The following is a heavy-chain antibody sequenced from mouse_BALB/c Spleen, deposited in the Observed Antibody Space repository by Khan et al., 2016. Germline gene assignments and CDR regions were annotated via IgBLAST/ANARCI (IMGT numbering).Heavy chain of an antibody. D-gene: IGHD1-1*01. J-gene: IGHJ4*01. Sequence: EVQLQESGPGLVKPSQSLSLTCTVTGYSITSDYAWNWIRQFPGNRLEWMGYISYSGSTSYNPSLKSRISITRETSKNQFFLQLNSVTSEDTATSYLAISDYGDKDAMDYWGQGTSVTVSS. CDR3: AISDYGDKDAMDY. V-gene: IGHV3-2*02. CDR2: ISYSGST. CDR1: GYSITSDYA.